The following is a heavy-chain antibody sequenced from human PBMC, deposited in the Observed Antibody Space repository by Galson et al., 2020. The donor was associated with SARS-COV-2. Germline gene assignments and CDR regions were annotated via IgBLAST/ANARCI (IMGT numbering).Heavy chain of an antibody. J-gene: IGHJ4*02. CDR3: AKATRTSWATFDS. V-gene: IGHV3-23*01. Sequence: GGSLRLSCAASGFTFSSYAMNWVRQAPGKGLEWVSDIDNGCGATYYADSVRGRFTISRDNSKNTLYLQMNSLRAEDTAVYYCAKATRTSWATFDSWGQGILVTVSS. D-gene: IGHD7-27*01. CDR1: GFTFSSYA. CDR2: IDNGCGAT.